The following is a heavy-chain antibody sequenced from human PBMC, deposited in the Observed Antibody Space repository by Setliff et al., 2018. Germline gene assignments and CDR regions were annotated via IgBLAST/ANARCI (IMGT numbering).Heavy chain of an antibody. Sequence: GGSLRLSCTASGFTLTNAWINWVRQAPGKGLEWVGRIKSNTDGGTTDYAAPVKGRFIISRDDSKNTVFLQMNSLKTEDTALYYCAKDSSGRDAFDIWGQGTLVTVSS. V-gene: IGHV3-15*01. CDR2: IKSNTDGGTT. CDR3: AKDSSGRDAFDI. D-gene: IGHD2-15*01. J-gene: IGHJ3*02. CDR1: GFTLTNAW.